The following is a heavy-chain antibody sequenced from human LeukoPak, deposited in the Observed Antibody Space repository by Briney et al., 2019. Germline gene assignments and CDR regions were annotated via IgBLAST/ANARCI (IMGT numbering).Heavy chain of an antibody. CDR3: ARLTTTYYDFWSGYYTGWYLDL. J-gene: IGHJ2*01. V-gene: IGHV4-39*01. CDR2: IYYSGST. D-gene: IGHD3-3*01. CDR1: GGSISSSSYY. Sequence: PSETLSLTCTVSGGSISSSSYYWGWIRQPPGKGLEWIGSIYYSGSTYYNPSLKSRVTISVDTSKNQFSLKLSSVTAADTAVYYCARLTTTYYDFWSGYYTGWYLDLWGRGTLVTVSS.